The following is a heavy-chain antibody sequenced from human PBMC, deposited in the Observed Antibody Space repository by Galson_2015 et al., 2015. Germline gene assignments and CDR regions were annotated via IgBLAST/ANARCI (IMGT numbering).Heavy chain of an antibody. Sequence: SVKVSCKASGYTFTGYYMHWVRQAPGQGLEWMGWINPNSGGTNYAQKFQGWVTMTRDTSISTAYMELSRLRSDDTAVYYCARGRYFSWLAACDYWGQGTLVTVSS. CDR3: ARGRYFSWLAACDY. CDR1: GYTFTGYY. D-gene: IGHD3-9*01. V-gene: IGHV1-2*04. J-gene: IGHJ4*02. CDR2: INPNSGGT.